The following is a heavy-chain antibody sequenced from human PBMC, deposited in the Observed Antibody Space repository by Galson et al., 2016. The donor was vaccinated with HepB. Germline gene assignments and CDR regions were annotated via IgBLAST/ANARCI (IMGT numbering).Heavy chain of an antibody. J-gene: IGHJ4*02. D-gene: IGHD3-16*01. CDR2: ISRSGDAT. CDR1: GFSFSNSS. Sequence: SLRLSCAASGFSFSNSSMCWVRQAPGSGLEWVSGISRSGDATPYADYVQGRFTISRDNSKNTLYLYMNNLTAGDTAIYYCGKHGGFDYWGQGALVTVSS. CDR3: GKHGGFDY. V-gene: IGHV3-23*01.